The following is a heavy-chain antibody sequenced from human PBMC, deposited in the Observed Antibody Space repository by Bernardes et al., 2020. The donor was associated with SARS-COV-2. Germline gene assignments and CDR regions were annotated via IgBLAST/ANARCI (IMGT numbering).Heavy chain of an antibody. Sequence: SETLSLTCGVFGGSFSGPYGNWIRQSPGPGLEWIGDTDESGGTHYNPSLESRVSILVDRSTNTFSLRLNSVTAADTALYYCVIMVRGVDLWGQGSLVTVSS. J-gene: IGHJ5*02. V-gene: IGHV4-34*01. D-gene: IGHD3-10*01. CDR2: TDESGGT. CDR1: GGSFSGPY. CDR3: VIMVRGVDL.